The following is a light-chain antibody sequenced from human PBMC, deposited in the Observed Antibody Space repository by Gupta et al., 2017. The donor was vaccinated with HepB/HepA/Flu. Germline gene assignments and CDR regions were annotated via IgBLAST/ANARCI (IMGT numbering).Light chain of an antibody. Sequence: QSALTQPRSVSGSPGQSVTISCTGTSSDVGGYNYVSWYQQYPGKVPKLMIYGVSKRPSGVPDRFSGSKSGNTASLTISGLQAEDEADYYYCSYAGRYTWVFGGGTKLTVL. V-gene: IGLV2-11*01. J-gene: IGLJ3*02. CDR2: GVS. CDR1: SSDVGGYNY. CDR3: CSYAGRYTWV.